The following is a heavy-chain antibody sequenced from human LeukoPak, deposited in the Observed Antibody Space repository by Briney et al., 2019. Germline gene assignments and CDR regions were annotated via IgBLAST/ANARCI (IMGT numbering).Heavy chain of an antibody. J-gene: IGHJ4*02. Sequence: SETLSLTCAVYGGSFSGYYRSWIRQPPGKGLEWIGEINHSGSTNYNPSLKSRVTISVDTSKNQFSLKLSSVTAADTAVYYCARTVARRITMVRGVPPPHFDYWGQGTLVTVSS. CDR1: GGSFSGYY. CDR3: ARTVARRITMVRGVPPPHFDY. D-gene: IGHD3-10*01. CDR2: INHSGST. V-gene: IGHV4-34*01.